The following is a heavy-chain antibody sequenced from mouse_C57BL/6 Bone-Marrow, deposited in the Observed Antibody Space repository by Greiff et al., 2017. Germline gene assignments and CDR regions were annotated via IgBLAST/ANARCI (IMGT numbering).Heavy chain of an antibody. CDR3: AREKLYYGSSYGAWFAY. CDR1: GYTFTSYG. CDR2: IYPRSGNT. Sequence: VQLQQSGAELARPGASVKLSCKASGYTFTSYGISWVKQRTGQGLEWIGEIYPRSGNTYYNEKFKGKATLTADKSSSTAYMELRSLTSEDSAVYFCAREKLYYGSSYGAWFAYWGQGTLVTVSA. V-gene: IGHV1-81*01. J-gene: IGHJ3*01. D-gene: IGHD1-1*01.